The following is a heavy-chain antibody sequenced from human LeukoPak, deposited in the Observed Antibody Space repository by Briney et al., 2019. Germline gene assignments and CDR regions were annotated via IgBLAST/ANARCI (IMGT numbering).Heavy chain of an antibody. V-gene: IGHV3-53*01. CDR2: IYSGGNT. D-gene: IGHD2-15*01. J-gene: IGHJ4*02. CDR1: GFTISSNS. Sequence: GGSLRLSCTVSGFTISSNSWSWVRQAPGKGLEWVSFIYSGGNTHYSDSVKGRLTLSRENSKNTLYLQMNSLRAEDAAIYYCARRAGEYSHPYDYWGQGTLVTVSS. CDR3: ARRAGEYSHPYDY.